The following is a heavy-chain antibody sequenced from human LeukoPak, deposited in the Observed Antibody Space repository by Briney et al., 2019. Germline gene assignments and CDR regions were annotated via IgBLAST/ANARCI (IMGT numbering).Heavy chain of an antibody. CDR3: ARDYKYAFDN. Sequence: GGSLRLSCAASGFTFSVYSMNWVRQAPGKGLEWISYIGIDSGNTNYADSVKGRFTISGDKAKNSLYLQMNSLRVEDTAVYYCARDYKYAFDNWGQGTLVTVSS. D-gene: IGHD5-24*01. J-gene: IGHJ4*02. V-gene: IGHV3-48*01. CDR1: GFTFSVYS. CDR2: IGIDSGNT.